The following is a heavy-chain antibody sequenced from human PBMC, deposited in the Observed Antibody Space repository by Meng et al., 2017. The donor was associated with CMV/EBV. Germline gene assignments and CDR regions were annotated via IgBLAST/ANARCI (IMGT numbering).Heavy chain of an antibody. V-gene: IGHV3-69-1*02. CDR3: AREIGYYDSSGYIDY. CDR2: IRSSGTT. D-gene: IGHD3-22*01. CDR1: GFTFSDYS. Sequence: GESLKISCTTSGFTFSDYSMTWVRQAPGKGLEWVGFIRSSGTTDYAASVKGRFSISRDNAKNSLYLQMNSLRAEDTAVYYCAREIGYYDSSGYIDYWGQGTLVTVSS. J-gene: IGHJ4*02.